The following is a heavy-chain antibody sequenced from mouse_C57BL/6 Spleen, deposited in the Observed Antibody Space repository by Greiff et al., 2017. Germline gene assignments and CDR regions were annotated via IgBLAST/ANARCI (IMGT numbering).Heavy chain of an antibody. Sequence: VQLQQSGAELVRPGTSVKVSCKASGYAFTNYLIEWVKQRPGQGLEWIGVINPGSGGTNYNEKFKGKATLTADKSSSTAYMQLSSLTSEDSAVYFCAREVMGSNYFDYWGQGTTLTVSS. V-gene: IGHV1-54*01. CDR3: AREVMGSNYFDY. D-gene: IGHD2-3*01. J-gene: IGHJ2*01. CDR1: GYAFTNYL. CDR2: INPGSGGT.